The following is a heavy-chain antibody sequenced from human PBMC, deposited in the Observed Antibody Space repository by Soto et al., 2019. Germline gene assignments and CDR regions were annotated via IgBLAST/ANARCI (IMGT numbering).Heavy chain of an antibody. CDR1: GGSISSSSYY. J-gene: IGHJ4*02. Sequence: SETLSLTCTVSGGSISSSSYYWGWIRQPPGKGLEWIGSIYYSGSTYYNPSLKSRVTISVDTSKNQFSLKLSSVTAADTAVYYCASLGEQWLPQDTDYWGQGTLVTVSS. CDR2: IYYSGST. CDR3: ASLGEQWLPQDTDY. V-gene: IGHV4-39*01. D-gene: IGHD6-19*01.